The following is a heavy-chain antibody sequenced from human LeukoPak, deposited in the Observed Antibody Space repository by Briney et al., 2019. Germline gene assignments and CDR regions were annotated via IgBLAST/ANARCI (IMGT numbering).Heavy chain of an antibody. J-gene: IGHJ4*02. CDR2: IRYDGSNK. D-gene: IGHD3-10*01. V-gene: IGHV3-30*02. Sequence: GGSLRPSCAASGFTFSSYGMHWVRQAPGKGLEWVAFIRYDGSNKYYADSVKGRFTISRDNSKNTLYLQMNSLRAEDTAVYYCAKDPDRWGSGSYYNDYWGQGTLVTVSS. CDR1: GFTFSSYG. CDR3: AKDPDRWGSGSYYNDY.